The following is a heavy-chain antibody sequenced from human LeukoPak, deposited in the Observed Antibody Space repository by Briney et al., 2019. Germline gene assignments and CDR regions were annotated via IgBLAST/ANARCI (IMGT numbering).Heavy chain of an antibody. D-gene: IGHD1-26*01. CDR1: GFTVSSNS. CDR3: AKAWGGGAHWYLDL. J-gene: IGHJ2*01. CDR2: IYSDNT. Sequence: GGSLRLSCTVSGFTVSSNSMSWVRQAPGKGLEWVSFIYSDNTHYSDSVKGRFTISRDNSKNTLYLQMNSLRAEDTAVYYCAKAWGGGAHWYLDLWGRGTLVTVSS. V-gene: IGHV3-53*01.